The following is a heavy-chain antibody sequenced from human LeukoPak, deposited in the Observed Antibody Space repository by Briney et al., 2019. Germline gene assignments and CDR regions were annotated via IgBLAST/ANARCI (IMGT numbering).Heavy chain of an antibody. V-gene: IGHV3-64D*06. D-gene: IGHD1-26*01. Sequence: GGSLRLSCSASGFTFSTYTMHWVRQAPGKGLEYVSAITSNGGSTYYEDFVKGRFTISRDNSNNMLYLQMSSLRAEDTAVYYCARDLTGIVGATTGYYYYGMDVWGQGTTVTVSS. CDR1: GFTFSTYT. J-gene: IGHJ6*02. CDR2: ITSNGGST. CDR3: ARDLTGIVGATTGYYYYGMDV.